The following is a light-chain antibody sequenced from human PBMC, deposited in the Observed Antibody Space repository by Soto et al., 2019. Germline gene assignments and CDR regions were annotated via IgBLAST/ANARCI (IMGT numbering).Light chain of an antibody. Sequence: EIVLKQSPATLSLCPGERATLSCRASQSISSYLAWYQQKPGQAPRLLIYDASNRATGIPARFSGSGSGTDFTLTISSLEPEDFAVYYCQQRSNWPPIPFGQGTRLAVK. V-gene: IGKV3-11*01. J-gene: IGKJ5*01. CDR1: QSISSY. CDR2: DAS. CDR3: QQRSNWPPIP.